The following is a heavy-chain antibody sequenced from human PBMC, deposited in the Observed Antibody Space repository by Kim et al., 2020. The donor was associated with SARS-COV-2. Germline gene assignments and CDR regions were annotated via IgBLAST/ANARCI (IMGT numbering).Heavy chain of an antibody. D-gene: IGHD4-17*01. CDR1: GASIRLSTYY. J-gene: IGHJ5*02. CDR2: IYQTGST. Sequence: SETLSLTCTVSGASIRLSTYYWGWVRQPPGKGLEWIGSIYQTGSTYFNPSLKSRVTMSVDTSKNPLTLNLNSVTAADTALYYCARLTYGDEGLDPWCQGTVVTVSS. CDR3: ARLTYGDEGLDP. V-gene: IGHV4-39*01.